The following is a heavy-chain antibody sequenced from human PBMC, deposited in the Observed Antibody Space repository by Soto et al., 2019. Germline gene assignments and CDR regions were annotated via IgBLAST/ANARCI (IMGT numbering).Heavy chain of an antibody. J-gene: IGHJ4*02. D-gene: IGHD2-8*02. CDR1: GGTINNAEVN. CDR3: ARDRPHLQESTARIDS. V-gene: IGHV4-30-4*01. Sequence: SETLSITCTVSGGTINNAEVNWTWIRQPPGKGLEYIGYITYSGNTFYKSSLKSRIKMSVDTSKNQFSLRLTSVTAADTAVYYCARDRPHLQESTARIDSWGQGMLVTVSS. CDR2: ITYSGNT.